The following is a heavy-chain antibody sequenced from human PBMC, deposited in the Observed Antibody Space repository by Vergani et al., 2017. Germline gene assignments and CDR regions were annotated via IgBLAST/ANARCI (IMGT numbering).Heavy chain of an antibody. J-gene: IGHJ4*02. CDR3: SRGRGYSFGYSDY. Sequence: EVQLVESGGGLVPPGRSLRLSCAASGFSFGDYAMTWVRQAPGKGLEWVAFIRNKAYGGTTEYAASVKGRFTISRDDSIRLAYLQLSGLKTEDTAVYFYSRGRGYSFGYSDYWVQGTLVTVSA. D-gene: IGHD5-18*01. CDR2: IRNKAYGGTT. V-gene: IGHV3-49*04. CDR1: GFSFGDYA.